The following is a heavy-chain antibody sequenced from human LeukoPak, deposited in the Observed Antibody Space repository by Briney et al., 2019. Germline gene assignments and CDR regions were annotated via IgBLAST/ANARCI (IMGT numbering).Heavy chain of an antibody. J-gene: IGHJ4*02. CDR1: GFTFGDYA. V-gene: IGHV3-49*04. CDR3: TRMYSGSSSWALDY. Sequence: PGGSLRLSCTASGFTFGDYAMSWVRQAPGKGLEWVGFIRSKPYGGTTEYAASVKGRFSISRDDSKSIAYLQMNSLKTEDTAVYYCTRMYSGSSSWALDYWGQGTLVTVSS. CDR2: IRSKPYGGTT. D-gene: IGHD6-13*01.